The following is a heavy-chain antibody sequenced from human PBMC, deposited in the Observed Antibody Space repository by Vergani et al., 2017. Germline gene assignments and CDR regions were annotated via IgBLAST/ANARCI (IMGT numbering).Heavy chain of an antibody. CDR1: GFTVSSNY. D-gene: IGHD3-10*01. Sequence: EVQLVESGGGVVRPGGSLRLSCAASGFTVSSNYMSWVRQAPGKGLEWVSVIYSGGSTYYADSVKGRFTISGDNSKNTLYLQMNRLRAEATAVYYCARDNMVRGVYGMDVWGQGTTVTVSS. CDR2: IYSGGST. CDR3: ARDNMVRGVYGMDV. V-gene: IGHV3-53*01. J-gene: IGHJ6*02.